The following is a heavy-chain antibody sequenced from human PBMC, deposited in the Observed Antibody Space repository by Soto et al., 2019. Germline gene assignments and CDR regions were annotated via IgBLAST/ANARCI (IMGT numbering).Heavy chain of an antibody. D-gene: IGHD2-21*01. CDR3: VRDRPGDQHYFDY. CDR1: GGSISSYY. Sequence: SETLSLTCTVSGGSISSYYWSWIRQPPGKGLEWIGYIYYSGSTNYNPSLKSRVTISVDTSKNTLHLQMNSLRAEDTAVYYCVRDRPGDQHYFDYWGQGILVTVSS. CDR2: IYYSGST. V-gene: IGHV4-59*12. J-gene: IGHJ4*02.